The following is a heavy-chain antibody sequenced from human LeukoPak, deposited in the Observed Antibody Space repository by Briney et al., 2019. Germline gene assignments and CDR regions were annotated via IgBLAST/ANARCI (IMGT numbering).Heavy chain of an antibody. J-gene: IGHJ6*02. CDR3: ARNAFMLKDSGYEDVGYYGIDS. CDR2: ISTTSSFI. V-gene: IGHV3-21*01. CDR1: GFTFSSYS. D-gene: IGHD5-12*01. Sequence: GGSLRLSCAASGFTFSSYSMNWVRQAPGKGLVWVSSISTTSSFIYYADSVKGRLTVSRDYAKNSLFLQMNSVRAWDTAVYYCARNAFMLKDSGYEDVGYYGIDSWGQGTTVTVSS.